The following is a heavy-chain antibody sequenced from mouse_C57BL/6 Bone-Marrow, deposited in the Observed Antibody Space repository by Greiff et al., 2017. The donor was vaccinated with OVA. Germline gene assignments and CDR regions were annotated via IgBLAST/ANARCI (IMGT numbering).Heavy chain of an antibody. J-gene: IGHJ1*03. CDR2: IDPSDSYT. Sequence: VQLQQPGAELVMPGASVKLSCKASGYTFTSSWMHWVKQRPGQGLEWIGEIDPSDSYTNYNQKVKGKSTLTVDKSSSTAYMQLSSLTSEDTAVYYCARVNYCSRRDGYFDVWGTGTTVTVSS. CDR1: GYTFTSSW. D-gene: IGHD1-1*01. V-gene: IGHV1-69*01. CDR3: ARVNYCSRRDGYFDV.